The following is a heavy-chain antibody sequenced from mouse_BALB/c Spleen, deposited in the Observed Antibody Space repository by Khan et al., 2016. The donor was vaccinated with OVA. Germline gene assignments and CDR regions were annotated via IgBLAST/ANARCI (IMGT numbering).Heavy chain of an antibody. V-gene: IGHV1S136*01. CDR1: GYTFTSSV. D-gene: IGHD1-1*01. J-gene: IGHJ3*01. Sequence: VQLQQSGPEVVKPGASVKMSCKASGYTFTSSVMHWVKQKPGQGLEWIGYIYPYNDATKYNEKFSGKATLTSDKSSSTAYMELSSLTSEDSAVXFCAPVDTYYVSFAYWGQGTLVTVSA. CDR3: APVDTYYVSFAY. CDR2: IYPYNDAT.